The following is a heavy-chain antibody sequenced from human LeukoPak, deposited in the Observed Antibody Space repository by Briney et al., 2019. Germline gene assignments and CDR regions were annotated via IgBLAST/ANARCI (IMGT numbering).Heavy chain of an antibody. CDR3: LVAYDSSGHTVWANDAFDI. J-gene: IGHJ3*02. V-gene: IGHV1-69*04. D-gene: IGHD3-22*01. Sequence: SVKVSCKASGGTFSSYAISWVRQAPGQGLEWMGRIIPILGIANYAQKFQGRVTITADKSTSTAYMELSSLRSEDTAVYYCLVAYDSSGHTVWANDAFDIWGQGTMVTVSS. CDR1: GGTFSSYA. CDR2: IIPILGIA.